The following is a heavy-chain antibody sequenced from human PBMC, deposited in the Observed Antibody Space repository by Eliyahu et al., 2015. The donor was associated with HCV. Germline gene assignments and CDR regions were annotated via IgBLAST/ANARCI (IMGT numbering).Heavy chain of an antibody. J-gene: IGHJ4*02. Sequence: QVQLVESGGGVVQPGXSLRLSCAASGFTXXSYGMHWVXQAXGKGLXXVAVISXDGSNKYYADSVKGRFTISRDNSKNTLYLQMNSLRAEDTAVYYCAKMAGHVDTAMVRDYWGQGTLVTVSS. CDR1: GFTXXSYG. V-gene: IGHV3-30*18. D-gene: IGHD5-18*01. CDR3: AKMAGHVDTAMVRDY. CDR2: ISXDGSNK.